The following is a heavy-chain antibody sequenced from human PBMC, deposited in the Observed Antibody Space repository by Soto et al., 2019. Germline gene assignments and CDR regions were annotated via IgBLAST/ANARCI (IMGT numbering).Heavy chain of an antibody. CDR1: GFTFSSYA. V-gene: IGHV3-23*01. CDR3: ANGGQVVTSPHDAFDI. CDR2: ISGSGGST. Sequence: PGESLRLSCAASGFTFSSYAMSWVRQAPGKGLEWVSAISGSGGSTYYADSVKGRFTISRDNSKNTLYLQMNSLRAEDTAVYYCANGGQVVTSPHDAFDIWGQGTMVTVSS. J-gene: IGHJ3*02. D-gene: IGHD3-22*01.